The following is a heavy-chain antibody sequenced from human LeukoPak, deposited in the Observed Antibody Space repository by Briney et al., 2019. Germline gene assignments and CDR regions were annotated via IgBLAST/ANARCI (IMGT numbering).Heavy chain of an antibody. V-gene: IGHV3-30-3*01. CDR2: ISYDGSNK. CDR1: GFTFSSYA. CDR3: ARDQGGGYPDDY. D-gene: IGHD5-12*01. Sequence: GRSLRLSCAASGFTFSSYAMHWVRQAPGKGLEWVAVISYDGSNKYYADSVKGRFTISRDNAKNSLYLQMNSLRAEDTAVYFCARDQGGGYPDDYWGQGTLVTVSS. J-gene: IGHJ4*02.